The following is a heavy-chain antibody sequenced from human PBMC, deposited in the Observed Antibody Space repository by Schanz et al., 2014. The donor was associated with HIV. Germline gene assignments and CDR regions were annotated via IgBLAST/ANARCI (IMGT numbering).Heavy chain of an antibody. CDR3: AKGIMGATEYYYGMDV. D-gene: IGHD1-26*01. Sequence: QVQLVESGGGVVQPGRSLRLSCAGSGLTFSSYGMHWVRQAPGKGLEWEAVISYDGSNKYYADSVKGRFTISRDNANNFVYLEMNGLRVEDTALYYCAKGIMGATEYYYGMDVWGQGTMVTVSS. J-gene: IGHJ6*02. V-gene: IGHV3-30*18. CDR1: GLTFSSYG. CDR2: ISYDGSNK.